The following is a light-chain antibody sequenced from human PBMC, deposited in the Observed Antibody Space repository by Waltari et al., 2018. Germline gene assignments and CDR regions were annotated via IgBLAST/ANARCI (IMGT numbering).Light chain of an antibody. Sequence: QSALTQPASVSGSPGQSITISCTGTSSDVGGSNYVPWYQQHPGKAPKLIIFDVSNRPSWGSSRFYGSKSGNTASLTISGLQAQDEADYYCSSYISSDTLELFGGGTSLTVL. CDR3: SSYISSDTLEL. CDR2: DVS. CDR1: SSDVGGSNY. V-gene: IGLV2-14*03. J-gene: IGLJ2*01.